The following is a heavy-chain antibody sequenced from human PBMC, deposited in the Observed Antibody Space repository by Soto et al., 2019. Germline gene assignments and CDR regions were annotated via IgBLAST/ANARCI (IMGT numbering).Heavy chain of an antibody. CDR1: GFTFSSHA. CDR2: ISYSGATT. CDR3: VGGADY. V-gene: IGHV3-23*01. D-gene: IGHD2-15*01. Sequence: PVGSLRLSCAASGFTFSSHAIHWVRQAPGKGLEWVSAISYSGATTYYADSVKGRFTISRDNSNNTLYLQMNSLRAEDTAVYFCVGGADYWGLGTLVTVSS. J-gene: IGHJ4*02.